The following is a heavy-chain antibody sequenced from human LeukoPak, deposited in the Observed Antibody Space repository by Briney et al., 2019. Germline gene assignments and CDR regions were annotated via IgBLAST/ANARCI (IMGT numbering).Heavy chain of an antibody. CDR2: ISYDGSNK. Sequence: GGSLRLTCAASGFTFSSYAMHWVRRAPGKGLEWVAVISYDGSNKYYADSVKGRFTISRDNSKNTLYLQMNSLRAEDTAVYYCARVTGSSSPDDYWGQGTLVTVSS. CDR1: GFTFSSYA. J-gene: IGHJ4*02. CDR3: ARVTGSSSPDDY. D-gene: IGHD6-6*01. V-gene: IGHV3-30-3*01.